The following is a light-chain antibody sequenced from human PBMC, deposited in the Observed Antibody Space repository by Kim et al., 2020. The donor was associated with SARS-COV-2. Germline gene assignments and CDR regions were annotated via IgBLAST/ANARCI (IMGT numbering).Light chain of an antibody. V-gene: IGLV2-14*03. J-gene: IGLJ2*01. CDR3: SSTRV. CDR1: SSDVGSYNY. CDR2: DVT. Sequence: QSALTQPASVSGSPGQSITISCTGTSSDVGSYNYVSWYQQHPDKAPKLIIYDVTTRPSGVSNRFSGSKSGNTASLTISGLQAEDEADYTSSSTRVFGGGTKLTVL.